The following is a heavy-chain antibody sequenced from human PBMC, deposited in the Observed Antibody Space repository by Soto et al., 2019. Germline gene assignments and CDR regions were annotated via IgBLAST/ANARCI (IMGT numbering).Heavy chain of an antibody. Sequence: PSETLSLTCTVSGDSISSYYWSWIRQHPGKGLEWIGYIYYSGSTNYNPSLKKRVTISVDTSNNQFFLMLSAVTAAYAVVYYCARDQLDHYDYFGQGTLVTVSS. CDR3: ARDQLDHYDY. V-gene: IGHV4-59*01. CDR1: GDSISSYY. J-gene: IGHJ4*02. D-gene: IGHD1-1*01. CDR2: IYYSGST.